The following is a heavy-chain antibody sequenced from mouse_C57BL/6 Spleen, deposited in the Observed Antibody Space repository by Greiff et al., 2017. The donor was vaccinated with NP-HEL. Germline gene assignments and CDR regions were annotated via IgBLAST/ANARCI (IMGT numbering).Heavy chain of an antibody. J-gene: IGHJ2*01. CDR2: INPNNGGT. V-gene: IGHV1-18*01. Sequence: VQLKQSGPELVKPGASVKIPCKASGYTFTDYNMDWVKQSHGKSLEWIGDINPNNGGTNYNQKFKGKATLTVDKSSSTAYMELRSLTSEDTAVYYCARGDYDGYFDYWGQGTTLTVSS. CDR3: ARGDYDGYFDY. D-gene: IGHD2-4*01. CDR1: GYTFTDYN.